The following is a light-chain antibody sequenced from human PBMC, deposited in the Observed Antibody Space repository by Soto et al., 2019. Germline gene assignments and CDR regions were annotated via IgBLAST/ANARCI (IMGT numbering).Light chain of an antibody. V-gene: IGKV3-15*01. CDR2: AAS. CDR3: QHYNDWRWT. Sequence: EIVMTQSPATLSVSPGEGATLSCRASQSISSKLARYQQKPGQAPRLLIYAASTRATGVPARFSGSGSGTDFTITISSLQSEDLAVYYCQHYNDWRWTFGQGTKVEIK. CDR1: QSISSK. J-gene: IGKJ1*01.